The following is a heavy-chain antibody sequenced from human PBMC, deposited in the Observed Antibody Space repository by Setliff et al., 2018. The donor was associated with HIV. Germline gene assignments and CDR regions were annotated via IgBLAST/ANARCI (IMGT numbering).Heavy chain of an antibody. D-gene: IGHD3-22*01. J-gene: IGHJ2*01. V-gene: IGHV4-39*01. CDR2: VYYSGNT. Sequence: TSETLSLTCTVSGGSISSSSYYWGWIRHSPGKGLEWIGSVYYSGNTYNNPSLKSRVTISVDTSKNQFSLKLSSVTAADTAVYYCARLSSGYKNWYFDLWGRGTLVTVSS. CDR1: GGSISSSSYY. CDR3: ARLSSGYKNWYFDL.